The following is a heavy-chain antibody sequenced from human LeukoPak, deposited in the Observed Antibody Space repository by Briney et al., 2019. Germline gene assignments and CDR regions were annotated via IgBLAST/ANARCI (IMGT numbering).Heavy chain of an antibody. D-gene: IGHD1-14*01. CDR3: AREPHVVRGYFDY. Sequence: PSETLSLTCTVSGGSISSYYWRWIRQPPGKGLEWIGYIYYSGSTNYNPSLKSRVTISVDTSKNQFSLKLSSVTAADTTVYYCAREPHVVRGYFDYWGQGTLVTVSS. J-gene: IGHJ4*02. CDR2: IYYSGST. CDR1: GGSISSYY. V-gene: IGHV4-59*08.